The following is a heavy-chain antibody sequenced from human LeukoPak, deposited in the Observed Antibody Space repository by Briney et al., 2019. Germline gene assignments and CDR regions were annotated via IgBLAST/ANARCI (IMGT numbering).Heavy chain of an antibody. D-gene: IGHD3-3*01. V-gene: IGHV1-46*01. CDR1: GYTFTSYY. CDR3: ARVSTYYDFWSAAFDI. J-gene: IGHJ3*02. Sequence: ASVKVSCKASGYTFTSYYMHWVRQAPGQGLEWMGIINPSGGSTSYAQKFQGRVTMTRDTSTSTVYMELSSLGSEDTAVYYCARVSTYYDFWSAAFDIWGQGTMVTVSS. CDR2: INPSGGST.